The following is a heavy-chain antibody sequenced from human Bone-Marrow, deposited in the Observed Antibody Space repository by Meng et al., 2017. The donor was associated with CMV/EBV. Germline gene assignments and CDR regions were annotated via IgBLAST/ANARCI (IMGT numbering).Heavy chain of an antibody. J-gene: IGHJ5*02. CDR2: IYWDDDK. CDR1: GFSLSTSGVG. Sequence: TLKESGPTLVQPTQTLTLTCTFSGFSLSTSGVGVGWIRQPPGKALEWLALIYWDDDKRYSPSLKSRLTITKDTSKNQVVLTMTNMDPVDTATYYCAHTEETYNWKGNNWFDPWGQGTLVTVSS. D-gene: IGHD1-20*01. V-gene: IGHV2-5*02. CDR3: AHTEETYNWKGNNWFDP.